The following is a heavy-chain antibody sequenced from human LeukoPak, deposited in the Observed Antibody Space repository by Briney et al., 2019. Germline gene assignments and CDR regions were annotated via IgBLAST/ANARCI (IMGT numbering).Heavy chain of an antibody. V-gene: IGHV3-64*04. CDR2: LSGNGGST. J-gene: IGHJ5*02. D-gene: IGHD6-13*01. Sequence: SGGSLRLSCSASGFTFSTHAMHWVRQAPGKGLEYVSSLSGNGGSTYYADSVKGRFTISRDNSKNSLYMQMNSLRSEDTALYYCAKDSSSWYVHWGQGTLVTVSS. CDR1: GFTFSTHA. CDR3: AKDSSSWYVH.